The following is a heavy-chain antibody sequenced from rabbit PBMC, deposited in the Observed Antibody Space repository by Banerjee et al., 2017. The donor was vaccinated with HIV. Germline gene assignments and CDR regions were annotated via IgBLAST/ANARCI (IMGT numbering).Heavy chain of an antibody. D-gene: IGHD4-1*01. CDR2: IYGGSSGST. Sequence: QSLEESGGDLVKPGASLTLTCTASGFSFSSSYYMCWVRQAPGKGLEWIACIYGGSSGSTYYATWAKGRFTISRASSTTVTLQMTSLTAADTATYFCARDTIVVAGVRYYFNLWGPGTLVTVS. J-gene: IGHJ4*01. V-gene: IGHV1S40*01. CDR1: GFSFSSSYY. CDR3: ARDTIVVAGVRYYFNL.